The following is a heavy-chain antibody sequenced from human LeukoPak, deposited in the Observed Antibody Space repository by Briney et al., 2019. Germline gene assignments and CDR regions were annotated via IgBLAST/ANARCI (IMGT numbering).Heavy chain of an antibody. J-gene: IGHJ4*02. Sequence: GVSLRLSCAASGFTFDDYAMHWVRQAPGKGLEWVSGISWNSGSIGYADSVKGRFTISRDNAKNSLYLQMNSLRAEDTALYYCAKGLRSLEWLPFYFDYWGQGTLVTVSS. CDR3: AKGLRSLEWLPFYFDY. D-gene: IGHD3-3*01. V-gene: IGHV3-9*01. CDR1: GFTFDDYA. CDR2: ISWNSGSI.